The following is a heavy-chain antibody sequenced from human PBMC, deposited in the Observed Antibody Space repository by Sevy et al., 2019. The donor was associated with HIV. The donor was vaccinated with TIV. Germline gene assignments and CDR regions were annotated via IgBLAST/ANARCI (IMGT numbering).Heavy chain of an antibody. V-gene: IGHV3-7*01. Sequence: AGSLRLSCAASGFTFSHYWMTWVRQAPGKGLEWVANIGPDGSDKYYVDSVKGRFTISRDNAKNSLYLQMNSLRADETAMYCCAREVGLDSWGQGALVTVSS. CDR3: AREVGLDS. CDR1: GFTFSHYW. J-gene: IGHJ4*02. D-gene: IGHD1-26*01. CDR2: IGPDGSDK.